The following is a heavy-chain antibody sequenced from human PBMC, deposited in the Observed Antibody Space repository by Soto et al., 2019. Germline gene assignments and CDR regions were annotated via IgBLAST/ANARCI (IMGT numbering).Heavy chain of an antibody. CDR1: GVAFSGYY. CDR3: ARDKLTGLFEY. J-gene: IGHJ4*02. D-gene: IGHD2-8*02. V-gene: IGHV4-34*01. CDR2: SNRSVHT. Sequence: QVQLQQWGAGLLKPSATLSLTCAVNGVAFSGYYWTWIRQPPGTGLEWIGGSNRSVHTKYNPSLKSRVTIEVDAYKNQSPLKPTSVNVAETTVDYCARDKLTGLFEYWGQGTLVTVSS.